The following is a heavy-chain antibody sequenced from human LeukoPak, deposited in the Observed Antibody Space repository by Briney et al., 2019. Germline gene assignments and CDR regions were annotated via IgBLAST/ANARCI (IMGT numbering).Heavy chain of an antibody. CDR3: ARWRGPGYGLDS. J-gene: IGHJ4*02. V-gene: IGHV4-59*01. D-gene: IGHD5-18*01. Sequence: PSETLSLTCTVSGVSISNYYWSWFRQPPGKGLEWIGHIHNSGSTNYNPSLKSRVTISVDTSKNHFSLKLSSVTAADTAVYHCARWRGPGYGLDSWGQGTLATVSS. CDR1: GVSISNYY. CDR2: IHNSGST.